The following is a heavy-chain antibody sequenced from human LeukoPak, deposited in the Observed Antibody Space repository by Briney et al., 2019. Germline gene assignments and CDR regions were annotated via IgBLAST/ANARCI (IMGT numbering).Heavy chain of an antibody. J-gene: IGHJ6*03. V-gene: IGHV4-4*07. CDR1: GGSISSYY. D-gene: IGHD3-22*01. CDR3: ARDRHYYDSSGYYLGGLYYYYYMDV. Sequence: SETLSLTCTVSGGSISSYYWSWIRQPAGKGLGWIGRIYTSGGANYNPALKSRVTISVDTSKNQFSLKLSSVTAADTAVYYCARDRHYYDSSGYYLGGLYYYYYMDVWGKGTTVTISS. CDR2: IYTSGGA.